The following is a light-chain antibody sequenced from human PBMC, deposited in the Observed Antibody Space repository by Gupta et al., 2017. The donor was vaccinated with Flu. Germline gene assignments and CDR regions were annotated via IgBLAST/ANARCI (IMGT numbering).Light chain of an antibody. CDR1: QTIDNY. CDR3: QQAYRVPHS. J-gene: IGKJ2*03. Sequence: PSSLSASVGDRVTIPCRASQTIDNYLNWYQVKPGKAPKLLIYAASRLQSGVPSRFSGSGSETEFTLTITSLQPEDVATYYCQQAYRVPHSFGQGTKLEIK. V-gene: IGKV1-39*01. CDR2: AAS.